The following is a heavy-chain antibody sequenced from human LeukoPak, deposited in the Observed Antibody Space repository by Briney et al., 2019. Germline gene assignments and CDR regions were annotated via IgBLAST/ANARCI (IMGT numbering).Heavy chain of an antibody. J-gene: IGHJ6*02. D-gene: IGHD2-2*01. V-gene: IGHV5-51*01. CDR2: IYPGDSDT. Sequence: GESLQISCKGSGYSFTSYWIGWVRPMPGKGLEWMGIIYPGDSDTRYSPSFQGQVTISADKSISTAYLQWSSLKASDTAMYYCARHLGYCSSTSCYYYYYGMDVGGQGTTVTV. CDR3: ARHLGYCSSTSCYYYYYGMDV. CDR1: GYSFTSYW.